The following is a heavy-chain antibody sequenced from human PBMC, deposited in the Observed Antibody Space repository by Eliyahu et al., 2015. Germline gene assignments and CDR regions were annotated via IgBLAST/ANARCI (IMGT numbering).Heavy chain of an antibody. CDR3: ARRGHCSGSACMAGEY. J-gene: IGHJ4*02. CDR1: GFIXXXYA. D-gene: IGHD2-15*01. CDR2: IGGSDGST. V-gene: IGHV3-23*01. Sequence: EVQLLESGGGLVQPGGSLRLSCAASGFIXXXYAMSWVRQAPGKGLDWVSTIGGSDGSTFYADSVKGRFTISRDNSKNTLYLQMNSLRAEDAAVYYCARRGHCSGSACMAGEYWGQGTLVTVSS.